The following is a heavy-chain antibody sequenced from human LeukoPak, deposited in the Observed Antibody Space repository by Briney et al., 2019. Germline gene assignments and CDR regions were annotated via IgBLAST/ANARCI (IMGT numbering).Heavy chain of an antibody. CDR3: ARYGLAYTYDF. CDR2: IYYSGST. J-gene: IGHJ4*02. V-gene: IGHV4-59*01. Sequence: SETLSLTCTVSGGSISNYYGNWIRQPPGKGLEWIGNIYYSGSTNYNPSLKSRVTMSVDTSKNQFSLKLSSVTAADTAVYYCARYGLAYTYDFWGQGTLVTVPS. CDR1: GGSISNYY. D-gene: IGHD3-16*01.